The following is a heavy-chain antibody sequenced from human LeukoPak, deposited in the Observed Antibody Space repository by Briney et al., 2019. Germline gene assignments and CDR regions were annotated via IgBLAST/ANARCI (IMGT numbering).Heavy chain of an antibody. CDR2: IFSGGDVI. J-gene: IGHJ3*01. Sequence: GGSLRLSCEASGFTFSSYAMSWVRQVPGQGLEWVSIIFSGGDVIHYADSVQGRFSIFRDNSRNTLSLHLNNLRAEDTAIYYYAKGGARPLDDAFDVWGQGTAVTVSS. CDR3: AKGGARPLDDAFDV. V-gene: IGHV3-23*01. D-gene: IGHD1-1*01. CDR1: GFTFSSYA.